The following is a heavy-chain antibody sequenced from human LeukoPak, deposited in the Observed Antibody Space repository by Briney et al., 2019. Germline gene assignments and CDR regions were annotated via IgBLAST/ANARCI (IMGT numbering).Heavy chain of an antibody. CDR2: ISGNSRDR. CDR3: TRDPRAADY. V-gene: IGHV3-11*05. D-gene: IGHD2-15*01. CDR1: GFTFSDYY. Sequence: GGSLRLSCAASGFTFSDYYMSWIRLAPGKGLEWLSYISGNSRDRNYADSVKGRFTISRDNAKNSLYLQMSSLRAEDTAVYYCTRDPRAADYWDQGTLVTVSS. J-gene: IGHJ4*02.